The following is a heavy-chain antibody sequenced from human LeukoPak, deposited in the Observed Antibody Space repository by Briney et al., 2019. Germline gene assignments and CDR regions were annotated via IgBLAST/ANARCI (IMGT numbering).Heavy chain of an antibody. CDR3: ARTRLYYGSGTDLGGY. V-gene: IGHV1-18*01. J-gene: IGHJ4*02. Sequence: ASVKVSCKASGYTFTSYGISWVRQAPGQGLEWMGWISAYNGNTNYAQKLQGRVTMTTDTSTSTAYMELRSLRSDDTAVYYCARTRLYYGSGTDLGGYWGQGTLVTVSS. D-gene: IGHD3-10*01. CDR2: ISAYNGNT. CDR1: GYTFTSYG.